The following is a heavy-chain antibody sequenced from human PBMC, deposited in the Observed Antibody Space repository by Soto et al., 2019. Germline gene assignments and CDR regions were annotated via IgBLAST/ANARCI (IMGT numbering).Heavy chain of an antibody. Sequence: GGSLRLSCAASGFTFDDYGMSWVRQAPGTGLEWVSVISGGGDATYYADSVKGRFTISRDNSKNTVYLQMNSLRAEDTAVYYCAKDRRYCSGGSCTRPQYNWFDPWGQGTLVTVSS. V-gene: IGHV3-23*01. CDR2: ISGGGDAT. CDR3: AKDRRYCSGGSCTRPQYNWFDP. CDR1: GFTFDDYG. D-gene: IGHD2-15*01. J-gene: IGHJ5*02.